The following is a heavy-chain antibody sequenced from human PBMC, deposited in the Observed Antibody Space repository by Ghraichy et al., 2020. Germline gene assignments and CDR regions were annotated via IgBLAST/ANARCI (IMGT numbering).Heavy chain of an antibody. CDR3: ARARGILPVSYCSSTSCHKTTRGHYYYYGMDV. D-gene: IGHD2-2*02. CDR2: INHSGST. Sequence: SETLSLTCAVYGGSFSGYYWSWIHQPPGKGLEWIGEINHSGSTNYNPSLKSRVTISVDTSKNQFSLKLSSVTAADTAVYYCARARGILPVSYCSSTSCHKTTRGHYYYYGMDVWGQGTTVTVSS. J-gene: IGHJ6*02. V-gene: IGHV4-34*01. CDR1: GGSFSGYY.